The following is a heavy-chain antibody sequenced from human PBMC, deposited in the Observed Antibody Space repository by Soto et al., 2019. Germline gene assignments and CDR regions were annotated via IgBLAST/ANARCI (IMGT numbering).Heavy chain of an antibody. D-gene: IGHD4-17*01. J-gene: IGHJ6*03. CDR3: ARARTVTTSPRIFYYMHV. CDR2: IWYYGSNK. Sequence: GGSLRLSCAASGFTFSSYGMHWVRQAPGKGLEWVAVIWYYGSNKYYADSVKGRFTISRDNSKNTLYLQMNSLRAEDTAVYYCARARTVTTSPRIFYYMHVWGKGTTVTVSS. V-gene: IGHV3-33*01. CDR1: GFTFSSYG.